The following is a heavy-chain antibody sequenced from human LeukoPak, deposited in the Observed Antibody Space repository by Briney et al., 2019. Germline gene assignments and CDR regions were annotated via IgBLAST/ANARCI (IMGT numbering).Heavy chain of an antibody. CDR3: AIYHSGGGDGGYEEEGLDY. CDR2: INPNSGGT. J-gene: IGHJ4*02. CDR1: GYTFTVYY. V-gene: IGHV1-2*02. Sequence: ASVKVSCKSCGYTFTVYYLHWVRHAPGQGLEWMGWINPNSGGTNYTQKFQGRVTMTRDTSISTAYMELSRLRSESRGVCYCAIYHSGGGDGGYEEEGLDYWGQGTLVTVSS. D-gene: IGHD5-12*01.